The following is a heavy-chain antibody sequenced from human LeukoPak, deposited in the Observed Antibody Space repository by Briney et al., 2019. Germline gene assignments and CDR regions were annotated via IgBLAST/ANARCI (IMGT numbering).Heavy chain of an antibody. CDR3: ARDAAYGGNPRVAFDI. CDR2: IYSGGST. V-gene: IGHV3-53*01. D-gene: IGHD4-23*01. Sequence: GGSLRLSCAASGFTVSSNYMSWVRQAPGKGLEWVSVIYSGGSTYYADSVKGRFTISRDNSKNTLYLQMNSLRAEDTAVYYCARDAAYGGNPRVAFDIWGQGTMVTVSS. CDR1: GFTVSSNY. J-gene: IGHJ3*02.